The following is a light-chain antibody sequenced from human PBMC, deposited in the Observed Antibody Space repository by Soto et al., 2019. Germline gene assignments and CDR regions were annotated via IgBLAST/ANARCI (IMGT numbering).Light chain of an antibody. CDR2: DAS. Sequence: ERPTLSCRASQSVSSSSLAWYQQKRGQAPRLLIHDASSRATGIPDRFSGSGSGTDFTLTISRLEPEDFAVYYCQQYGGSPRTFGQGTKVDI. V-gene: IGKV3-20*01. CDR1: QSVSSSS. CDR3: QQYGGSPRT. J-gene: IGKJ1*01.